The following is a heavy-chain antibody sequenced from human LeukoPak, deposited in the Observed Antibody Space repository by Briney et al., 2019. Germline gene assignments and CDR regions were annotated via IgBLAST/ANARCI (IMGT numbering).Heavy chain of an antibody. Sequence: PSETLSLTCTVSDGSPTSSSYYWGWIRQPPGKGLEWIGSIYYSGSTYYNPSLKSRVTISVDTSKNQCSLRLNSVTAADTAVYYCARGPQRGYDYSSHNYFYHYYMDVWGKGTTVTVSS. CDR3: ARGPQRGYDYSSHNYFYHYYMDV. CDR2: IYYSGST. J-gene: IGHJ6*03. D-gene: IGHD5-12*01. V-gene: IGHV4-39*07. CDR1: DGSPTSSSYY.